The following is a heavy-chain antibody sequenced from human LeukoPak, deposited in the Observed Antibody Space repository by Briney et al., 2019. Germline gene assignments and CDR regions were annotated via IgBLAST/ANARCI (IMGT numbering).Heavy chain of an antibody. J-gene: IGHJ6*03. V-gene: IGHV3-33*01. CDR2: IWYDGSNK. CDR1: GFTFSSYG. CDR3: AREAAPTIFGVVIPHMDV. D-gene: IGHD3-3*01. Sequence: PGGSLRLSCAASGFTFSSYGMHWVRQAPGKGLEWVAVIWYDGSNKYYADSVKGRFTISRDNSKNTLYLQMNSLRAEDTAVYYCAREAAPTIFGVVIPHMDVWGKGTTVTVSS.